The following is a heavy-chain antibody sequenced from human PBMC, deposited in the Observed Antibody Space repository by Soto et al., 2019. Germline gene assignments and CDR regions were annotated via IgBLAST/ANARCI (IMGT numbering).Heavy chain of an antibody. V-gene: IGHV3-30-3*01. CDR2: ISYDGSKK. CDR1: GFTLNNYD. J-gene: IGHJ4*02. Sequence: QVQLVESGGGVVQPGRSLSLSCAASGFTLNNYDIHWVRLAPGKGLEWVTVISYDGSKKYYADSVKGRFTISRDNSKNTLYLQMNSLRAEDTAVYYCARDEQYYYGSGRSRSAIDYWGQGTLVTVSS. CDR3: ARDEQYYYGSGRSRSAIDY. D-gene: IGHD3-10*01.